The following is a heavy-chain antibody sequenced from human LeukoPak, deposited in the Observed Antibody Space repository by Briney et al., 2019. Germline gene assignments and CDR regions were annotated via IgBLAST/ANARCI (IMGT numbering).Heavy chain of an antibody. J-gene: IGHJ4*02. CDR3: ATAGPISGRHNYFDS. V-gene: IGHV4-59*01. D-gene: IGHD3-10*01. CDR1: GGSITGSY. Sequence: SETLSLTCTVSGGSITGSYWSWLRQPPGKGLEYIGYIYYSGSTNYNPSLKSRVTISVDTSKNQFSLKLTSVTAADTAVYYCATAGPISGRHNYFDSWGQGTLVTVSS. CDR2: IYYSGST.